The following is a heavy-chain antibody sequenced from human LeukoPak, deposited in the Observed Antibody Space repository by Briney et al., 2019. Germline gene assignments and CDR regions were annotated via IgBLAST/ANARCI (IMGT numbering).Heavy chain of an antibody. D-gene: IGHD6-19*01. Sequence: GGSLRLSCIASGFTSSSQELTWVRQAPGKGLEWVSTITPGSTYTKYADSVAGRFTISRDDSTNTLYLQTNSLRAEDTAVYFCAKHYVRDLAVANADYWGQGTLVTVSS. CDR3: AKHYVRDLAVANADY. CDR2: ITPGSTYT. J-gene: IGHJ4*02. V-gene: IGHV3-23*01. CDR1: GFTSSSQE.